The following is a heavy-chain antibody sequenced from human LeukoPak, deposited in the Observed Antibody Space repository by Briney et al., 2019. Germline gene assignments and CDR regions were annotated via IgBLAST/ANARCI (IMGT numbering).Heavy chain of an antibody. CDR1: GFTFSSYA. J-gene: IGHJ5*02. CDR2: ISGSGGST. CDR3: AKGSYDFWSGFRHNWFDP. Sequence: GSLRLSCAASGFTFSSYAMSWVRQAPGKGLEWVSAISGSGGSTYYADSVKGRFTISRDNSKNTLYLQMNSLRAEDTAVYYCAKGSYDFWSGFRHNWFDPWGRGTLVTVSS. V-gene: IGHV3-23*01. D-gene: IGHD3-3*01.